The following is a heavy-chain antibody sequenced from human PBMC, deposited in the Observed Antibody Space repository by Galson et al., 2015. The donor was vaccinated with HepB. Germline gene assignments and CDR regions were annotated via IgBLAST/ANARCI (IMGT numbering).Heavy chain of an antibody. CDR2: IYPGDSDT. J-gene: IGHJ4*02. CDR1: GYSFTNSW. CDR3: ARGRGYCISTSCYEFDY. Sequence: QSGAEVKKPGESLKMSSKGSGYSFTNSWIGWVRQVPGKGLEWMAIIYPGDSDTRYSPPFQGQVTISADKSISTAYLQWSSLRASDTAMYYCARGRGYCISTSCYEFDYWGQGTLVTVSS. D-gene: IGHD2-2*01. V-gene: IGHV5-51*01.